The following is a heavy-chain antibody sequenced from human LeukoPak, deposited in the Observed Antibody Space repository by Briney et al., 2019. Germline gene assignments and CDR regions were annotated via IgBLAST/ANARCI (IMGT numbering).Heavy chain of an antibody. CDR2: ISSSSSYI. D-gene: IGHD2-2*01. J-gene: IGHJ4*02. CDR3: ARGPYQLLPFDY. Sequence: GGSLRLSCAASGSTFSSYSMNWVRQAPGKGLGWVSSISSSSSYIYYADSVKGRFTISRDNAKNSLYLQMNSLRAEDTAVYYCARGPYQLLPFDYWGQGTLVTVSS. V-gene: IGHV3-21*01. CDR1: GSTFSSYS.